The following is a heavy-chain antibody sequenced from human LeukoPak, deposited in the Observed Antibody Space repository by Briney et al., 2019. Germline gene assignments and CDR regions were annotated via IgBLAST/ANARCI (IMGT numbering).Heavy chain of an antibody. CDR1: GFTFSSYW. J-gene: IGHJ4*02. CDR3: AREDYYEYYFDY. Sequence: GGSLRLSCAASGFTFSSYWMHWVRQAPGKGLVWVSRINSDGSSTSYADSVKGRFTISRDNAKNTLYLQMNSRIAEDTAVYYCAREDYYEYYFDYWGQGTLVTVSS. V-gene: IGHV3-74*01. CDR2: INSDGSST. D-gene: IGHD3-22*01.